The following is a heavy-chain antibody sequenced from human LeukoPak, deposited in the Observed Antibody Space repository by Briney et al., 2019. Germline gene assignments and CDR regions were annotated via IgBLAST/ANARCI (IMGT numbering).Heavy chain of an antibody. CDR2: IFYSGST. D-gene: IGHD3-10*01. Sequence: PSETLSLTCTVSGGSISSSSCYWGWIRQPPGKGLEWIGSIFYSGSTYYNPSLKSRVTVSIDTSKNQFSLRLTSVTAADTAVYYCARGTRLRLLWSGESKFDYWGQGTLVTVSS. CDR1: GGSISSSSCY. V-gene: IGHV4-39*07. J-gene: IGHJ4*02. CDR3: ARGTRLRLLWSGESKFDY.